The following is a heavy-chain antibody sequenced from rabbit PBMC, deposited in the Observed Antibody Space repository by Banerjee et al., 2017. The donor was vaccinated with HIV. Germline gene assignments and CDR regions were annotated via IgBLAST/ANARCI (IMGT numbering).Heavy chain of an antibody. CDR1: GFDFSSYG. CDR3: VMRAGSTYYNL. Sequence: QEQLVESGGGLVQPGGSLKLSCKASGFDFSSYGVSWVRQAPGKGLEWIGYIDPVFGSTYYASWVNGRFTISSHNAQNTLYLQLNSLTAADTATYFCVMRAGSTYYNLWGQGTLVTVS. J-gene: IGHJ4*01. D-gene: IGHD8-1*01. V-gene: IGHV1S47*01. CDR2: IDPVFGST.